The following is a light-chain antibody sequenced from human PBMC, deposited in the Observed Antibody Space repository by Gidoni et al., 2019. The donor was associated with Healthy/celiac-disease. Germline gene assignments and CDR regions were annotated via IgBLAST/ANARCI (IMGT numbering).Light chain of an antibody. CDR2: EVS. CDR1: SSDVGSYNL. V-gene: IGLV2-23*02. J-gene: IGLJ2*01. Sequence: QSALTQPASVSGSPGQSITISCTGTSSDVGSYNLVSWYQQHPGKAPTLMIYEVSKRPSGVSNRFSGSKSGNTASLTISGLQAEDEADYYCCSYAGSSNVVFGGGTKLTVL. CDR3: CSYAGSSNVV.